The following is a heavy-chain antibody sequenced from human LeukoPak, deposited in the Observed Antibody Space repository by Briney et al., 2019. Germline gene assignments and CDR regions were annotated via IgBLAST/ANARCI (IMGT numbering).Heavy chain of an antibody. CDR3: ARFVGSSRFDY. J-gene: IGHJ4*02. CDR1: GFTFSDYY. D-gene: IGHD1-26*01. CDR2: ISISGSSI. V-gene: IGHV3-11*01. Sequence: PGGSLRLSCAASGFTFSDYYMSWIRQALGKELEWVSYISISGSSIYYADSVKGRFTISRDNAKNSMYLQMNSLRAEDTAVYYCARFVGSSRFDYWGQGTLVTVSS.